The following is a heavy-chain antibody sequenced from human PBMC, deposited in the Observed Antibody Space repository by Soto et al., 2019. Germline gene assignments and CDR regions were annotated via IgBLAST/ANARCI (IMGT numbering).Heavy chain of an antibody. J-gene: IGHJ6*02. CDR2: ISYDGSNK. D-gene: IGHD3-3*01. CDR1: GFTFSSYA. V-gene: IGHV3-30-3*01. CDR3: ARGTYYDFWSGPTEGYYYGMDV. Sequence: VQLVESGGGVVQPGRSLRLSCAASGFTFSSYAMHWVRQAPGKGLEWVAVISYDGSNKYYADSVKGRFTISRDNSKNTLYLQMNSLRAEDTAVYYCARGTYYDFWSGPTEGYYYGMDVWGQGTTVTVSS.